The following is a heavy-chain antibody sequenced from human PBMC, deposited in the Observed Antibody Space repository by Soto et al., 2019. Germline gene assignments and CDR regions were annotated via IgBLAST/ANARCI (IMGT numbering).Heavy chain of an antibody. CDR1: GYSFTSYW. CDR2: IYPGDSDT. Sequence: PGESLKISCKGPGYSFTSYWIGWVRQMPGKGLEWMGIIYPGDSDTRYSPSFQGQVTISADKSISTAYLQWSTLKASDTAMYYCARGLYVYSSSWFGAFDIWGQGTMVT. V-gene: IGHV5-51*01. CDR3: ARGLYVYSSSWFGAFDI. D-gene: IGHD6-13*01. J-gene: IGHJ3*02.